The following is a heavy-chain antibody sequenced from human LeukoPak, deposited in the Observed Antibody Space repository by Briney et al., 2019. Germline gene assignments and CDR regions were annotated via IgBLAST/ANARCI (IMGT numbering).Heavy chain of an antibody. CDR2: ISSRSATI. Sequence: GGSLRLSCAASGFTFSSYSMNWVRQAPGKGLEWVSYISSRSATIYYADSVKGRFTISRDNAKNSLYLQMNSLRAEDTAVYYCARDPLSSSSFDLWGQGTLVTVST. CDR1: GFTFSSYS. V-gene: IGHV3-48*01. J-gene: IGHJ4*02. CDR3: ARDPLSSSSFDL. D-gene: IGHD6-13*01.